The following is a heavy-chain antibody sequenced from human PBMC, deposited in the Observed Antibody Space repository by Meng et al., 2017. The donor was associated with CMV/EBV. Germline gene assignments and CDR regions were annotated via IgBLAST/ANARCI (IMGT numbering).Heavy chain of an antibody. Sequence: SGPTLVKPTQTLTLTCTFSGFSLSTSGMSVSWVRQPPGKALEWLALIDWDDDKYYSTSLKTRLTISKDTSKNQVVLTMTNMDPVDTATYYCARIRKSGIAVAGTVYYYYYGMDVWGQGTTVTVSS. D-gene: IGHD6-19*01. CDR1: GFSLSTSGMS. J-gene: IGHJ6*02. CDR3: ARIRKSGIAVAGTVYYYYYGMDV. CDR2: IDWDDDK. V-gene: IGHV2-70*20.